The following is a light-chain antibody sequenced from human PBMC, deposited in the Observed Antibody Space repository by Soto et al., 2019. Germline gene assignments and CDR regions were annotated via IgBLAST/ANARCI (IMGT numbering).Light chain of an antibody. CDR3: SSYTSSSTLVV. V-gene: IGLV2-14*01. CDR1: SSDVGGYNY. Sequence: QSVLTQPASVSGSPGQSITISCTGTSSDVGGYNYVSWYQPHPGKAPKLMIYDVSNRPSGVSNRFSGSKSGNTASLTISGVQAEDEADYYCSSYTSSSTLVVFGGGTKLTVL. J-gene: IGLJ2*01. CDR2: DVS.